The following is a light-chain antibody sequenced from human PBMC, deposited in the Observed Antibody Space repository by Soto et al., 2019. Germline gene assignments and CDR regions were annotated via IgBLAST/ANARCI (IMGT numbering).Light chain of an antibody. V-gene: IGLV2-8*01. CDR3: SSYSGSSHYV. CDR2: EVS. Sequence: QSVLTQPPSASGSPGQSVTISCTGTSSDVGGYNYISWYQQHPGKAPKLMIYEVSKRPSGVPDRVSGSKSGNTASLTVSGLQAEDEADYLCSSYSGSSHYVFGTGTKVTV. J-gene: IGLJ1*01. CDR1: SSDVGGYNY.